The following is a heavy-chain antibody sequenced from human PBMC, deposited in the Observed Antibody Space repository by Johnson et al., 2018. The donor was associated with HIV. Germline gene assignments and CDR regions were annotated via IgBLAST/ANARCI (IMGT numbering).Heavy chain of an antibody. D-gene: IGHD2-8*01. CDR1: GFTFSSYS. Sequence: VQLVESGGGVVQPGRSLRLSCAASGFTFSSYSIHWVRQAPGKGLEWVALISYDGTNKFYTDSVKGRFTISRDNSRNTLYLQMNSLRAEDTAVYYCARGINGQSWAFDIWGQWTMVAVSS. CDR3: ARGINGQSWAFDI. V-gene: IGHV3-30*04. J-gene: IGHJ3*02. CDR2: ISYDGTNK.